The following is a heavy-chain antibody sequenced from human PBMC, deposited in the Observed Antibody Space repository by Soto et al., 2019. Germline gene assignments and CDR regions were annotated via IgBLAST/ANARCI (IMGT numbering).Heavy chain of an antibody. CDR2: IYYTGST. CDR3: ARYCSGGSCYAGFDP. D-gene: IGHD2-15*01. CDR1: GGSISSGTYY. Sequence: QVHLQESGPGLVKPSQTLSLICTVSGGSISSGTYYWSWVRQPPGKGLEWIAYIYYTGSTYYNPFHKRRVTIXADQSXXQFTLNLTSVTAADTAVYYCARYCSGGSCYAGFDPWGQGTLVTVSS. V-gene: IGHV4-30-4*01. J-gene: IGHJ5*02.